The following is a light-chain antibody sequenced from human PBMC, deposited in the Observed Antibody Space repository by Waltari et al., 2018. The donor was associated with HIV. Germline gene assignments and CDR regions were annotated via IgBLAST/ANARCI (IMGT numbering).Light chain of an antibody. J-gene: IGLJ1*01. Sequence: TQPPSVSAAPGQRVAISCSGGSSNLANNYVSWYQQVPGRAPRLLIYDNDRRPSGISDRFPASKAGMSATLVITGLQIVDEADYYCGTWDSSLSLYVFGTGTTVLVL. CDR1: SSNLANNY. V-gene: IGLV1-51*01. CDR3: GTWDSSLSLYV. CDR2: DND.